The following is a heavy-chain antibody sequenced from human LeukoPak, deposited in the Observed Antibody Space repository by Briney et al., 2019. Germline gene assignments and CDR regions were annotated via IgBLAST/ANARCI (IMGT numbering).Heavy chain of an antibody. V-gene: IGHV3-23*01. J-gene: IGHJ6*02. CDR3: ATWIAPLRGMDV. CDR1: GFTFSSYA. D-gene: IGHD2-2*03. Sequence: GGSLRLSCAASGFTFSSYAMSWVRQAPGKGLEWVPAISGSGGSTYYADSVKGRFTISRDNSKNTLYLQMNSLRAEDTAVYYCATWIAPLRGMDVWGQGTTVTVSS. CDR2: ISGSGGST.